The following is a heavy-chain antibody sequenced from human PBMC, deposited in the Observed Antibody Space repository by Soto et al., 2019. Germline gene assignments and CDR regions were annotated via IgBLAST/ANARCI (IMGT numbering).Heavy chain of an antibody. CDR2: VDPNGGGS. CDR1: GYSFTDYK. V-gene: IGHV1-2*04. Sequence: ASVKVSCKTSGYSFTDYKLHWVRQAPGQGLEWMGWVDPNGGGSNSVQKFQGSVTMTWDTSITTAYLDLTRLTTNDTATYFCATWVDYGDFEGFDFWGQGTLVTV. CDR3: ATWVDYGDFEGFDF. D-gene: IGHD4-17*01. J-gene: IGHJ4*02.